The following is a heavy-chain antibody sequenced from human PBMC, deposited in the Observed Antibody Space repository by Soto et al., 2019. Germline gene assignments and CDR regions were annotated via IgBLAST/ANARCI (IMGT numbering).Heavy chain of an antibody. D-gene: IGHD6-13*01. V-gene: IGHV4-39*01. J-gene: IGHJ5*02. CDR2: IYYSGST. CDR1: GGSISSSSYY. CDR3: ARNVIAADWFDP. Sequence: PSETLSLTCTVSGGSISSSSYYWGWIRQPPGKGLEWIGSIYYSGSTYYNPSLKSRVTISVDTSKNQFSLKLSSVTAADTAVYYCARNVIAADWFDPWGQGTLVTVSS.